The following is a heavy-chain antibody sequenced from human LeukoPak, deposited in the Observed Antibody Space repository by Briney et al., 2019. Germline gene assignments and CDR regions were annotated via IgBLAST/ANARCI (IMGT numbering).Heavy chain of an antibody. Sequence: SQTLSLTCGISGDSVSSNSVVWNWISQSPSRGLEWLGRTYYRSKWYSDYAVSVQGRITINPDTSKNQVSLQLNSVTPEDTAVYYCARVRGGLDVWGLGTTVTVSS. V-gene: IGHV6-1*01. J-gene: IGHJ6*02. CDR1: GDSVSSNSVV. CDR2: TYYRSKWYS. CDR3: ARVRGGLDV.